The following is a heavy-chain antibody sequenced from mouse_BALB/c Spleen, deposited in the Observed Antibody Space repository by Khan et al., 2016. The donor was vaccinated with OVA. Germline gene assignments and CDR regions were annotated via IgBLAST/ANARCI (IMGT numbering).Heavy chain of an antibody. CDR3: ARGNYYGSSSWFGY. D-gene: IGHD1-1*01. Sequence: VQLQESGAELMKPGASVKISCKATGYTFSSYWIEWVKQRPGHGLEWIGEILPGSGSNNYNEKFKGKATFTADTSSNTAYMQLSSLTSEDSADYYCARGNYYGSSSWFGYWGQGTLVTVS. CDR1: GYTFSSYW. V-gene: IGHV1-9*01. J-gene: IGHJ3*01. CDR2: ILPGSGSN.